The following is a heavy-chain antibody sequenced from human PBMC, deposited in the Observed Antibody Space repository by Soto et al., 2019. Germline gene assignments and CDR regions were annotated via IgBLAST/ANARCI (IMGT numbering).Heavy chain of an antibody. CDR3: ARESGSGVLLWFGEFDP. D-gene: IGHD3-10*01. V-gene: IGHV1-18*01. J-gene: IGHJ5*02. CDR1: GYTFTSYG. CDR2: ISAYNGNT. Sequence: QVQLVQSGAEVKKPGASVKVSCKASGYTFTSYGISWVRQAPGQGREWMGWISAYNGNTNYAQTLQGRVTMTTETSTSTAYMELRCLRSDDTAVYYCARESGSGVLLWFGEFDPWGQGTLVTVSS.